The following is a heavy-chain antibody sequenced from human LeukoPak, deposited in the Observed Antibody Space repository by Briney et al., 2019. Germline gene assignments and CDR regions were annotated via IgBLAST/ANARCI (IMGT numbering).Heavy chain of an antibody. V-gene: IGHV1-69-2*01. J-gene: IGHJ5*02. CDR1: GYTFTDYY. Sequence: ASVKVSCKVSGYTFTDYYMHWVQQAPGKGLEWMGLVDPEDGETIYAEKFQGRVTITADTSTDTAYMELSSLRSEDTAVYYCARTIVVVPAAIGNWFDPWGQGTLVTVSS. CDR3: ARTIVVVPAAIGNWFDP. D-gene: IGHD2-2*02. CDR2: VDPEDGET.